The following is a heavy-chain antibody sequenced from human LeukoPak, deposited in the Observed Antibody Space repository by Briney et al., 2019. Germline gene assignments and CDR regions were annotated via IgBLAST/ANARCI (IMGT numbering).Heavy chain of an antibody. CDR1: GFTFSSYG. D-gene: IGHD3-16*01. CDR3: AKSDDYVWGSFGG. J-gene: IGHJ4*02. Sequence: GRSLRLSCAASGFTFSSYGMHWVRQAPGKGLEWVAVISYDGSNKYYADSVKGRFTISRDNSKNTLYLQMNSLRAEDTAVYYCAKSDDYVWGSFGGGGEGTLVTVSS. CDR2: ISYDGSNK. V-gene: IGHV3-30*18.